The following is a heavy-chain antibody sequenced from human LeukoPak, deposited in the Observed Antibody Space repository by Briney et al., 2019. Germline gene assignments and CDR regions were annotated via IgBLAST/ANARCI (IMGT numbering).Heavy chain of an antibody. D-gene: IGHD5-24*01. J-gene: IGHJ4*02. CDR2: ISPSGAST. V-gene: IGHV1-46*01. Sequence: ASVKVSCKASGYTFTSYYVHWVRQAPGQGLEWMGIISPSGASTSYAQKFQGRVTMTRDMSTSTVYMELSSLISEDTAVYYCARGVYGGGRDGYNLWGQGTLVTVSS. CDR1: GYTFTSYY. CDR3: ARGVYGGGRDGYNL.